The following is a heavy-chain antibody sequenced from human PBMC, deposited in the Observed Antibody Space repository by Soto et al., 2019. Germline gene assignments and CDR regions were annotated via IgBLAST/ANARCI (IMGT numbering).Heavy chain of an antibody. J-gene: IGHJ5*02. Sequence: PSETLSLTCTVSGGSINSYYWSWIRQPAEKGLEWIGRIYTSGSTNYNPSLKSRVTMSVDTSKNRFSLKLSSVTAADTAVYYCARGIYSKVGATIWFDPWGQGTRVTVSS. CDR3: ARGIYSKVGATIWFDP. V-gene: IGHV4-4*07. D-gene: IGHD1-26*01. CDR1: GGSINSYY. CDR2: IYTSGST.